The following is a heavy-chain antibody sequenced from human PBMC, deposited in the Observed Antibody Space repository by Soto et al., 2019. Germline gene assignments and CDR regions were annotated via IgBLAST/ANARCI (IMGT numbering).Heavy chain of an antibody. CDR3: ARAGREMTTVVTDGVHLADWYFDL. V-gene: IGHV6-1*01. J-gene: IGHJ2*01. CDR2: TYYRSKWYN. CDR1: GDSVSSNSAA. Sequence: KQSQTLSLTCAISGDSVSSNSAAWNWIRQSPSRGLEWLGRTYYRSKWYNDYAVSVKSRITINPDTSKNQFSLQLNSVTPEDTAVYYCARAGREMTTVVTDGVHLADWYFDLWGRGTLVTVSS. D-gene: IGHD4-17*01.